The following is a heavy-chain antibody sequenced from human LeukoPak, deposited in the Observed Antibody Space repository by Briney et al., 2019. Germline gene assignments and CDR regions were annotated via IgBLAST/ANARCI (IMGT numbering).Heavy chain of an antibody. CDR1: GGSFSGYY. V-gene: IGHV4-34*01. D-gene: IGHD3-3*01. Sequence: SETLSLTCAVYGGSFSGYYWSWIRQPPGKGLEWIGEINHSGSTNYNPSLKSRVTISVDTSKNQFSLKLSSVTAADTAVYYCARAPLITIFGVVIIYAFGPWGQGTLVTVSS. CDR2: INHSGST. CDR3: ARAPLITIFGVVIIYAFGP. J-gene: IGHJ5*02.